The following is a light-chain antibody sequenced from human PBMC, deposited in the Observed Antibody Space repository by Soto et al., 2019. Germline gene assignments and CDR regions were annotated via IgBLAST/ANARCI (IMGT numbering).Light chain of an antibody. V-gene: IGKV3-20*01. J-gene: IGKJ1*01. CDR2: DAS. Sequence: EILLTQSPGTLSLSPGERATLSCRASQSVSSSYLAWYQQKPGQAPRLLIYDASSRATGIPDRFSGSGSGTDFTLTISRLEPEDFAVYYCQQYHHSPPWTFGQGTKVDIK. CDR3: QQYHHSPPWT. CDR1: QSVSSSY.